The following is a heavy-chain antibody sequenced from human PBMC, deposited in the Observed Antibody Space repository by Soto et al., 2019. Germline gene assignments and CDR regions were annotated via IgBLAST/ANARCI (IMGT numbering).Heavy chain of an antibody. Sequence: PGGSLRLSCAASGFTFSSYAMHWVRQAPGKGLKYVSAISSNGGSTYYANSVKGRFNISRDNSKNTLYLQMGSLRAEDMAVYYCARDLKAAAGPYYYYYMDVWGKGTTVTVSS. J-gene: IGHJ6*03. CDR1: GFTFSSYA. V-gene: IGHV3-64*01. CDR2: ISSNGGST. D-gene: IGHD6-13*01. CDR3: ARDLKAAAGPYYYYYMDV.